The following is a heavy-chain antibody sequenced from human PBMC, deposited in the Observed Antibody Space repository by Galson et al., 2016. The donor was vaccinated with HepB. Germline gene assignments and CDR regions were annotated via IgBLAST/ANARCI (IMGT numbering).Heavy chain of an antibody. Sequence: SLRLSCAASGFTFSSSFMSWVRQAPGKGLEWVSVIYSSESRYYTDSVKGRFTISRHNSKNTLYLQMNSLRPEDTAVYYCARAVTRTGLGTFDVWGQGTMVTVS. CDR1: GFTFSSSF. J-gene: IGHJ3*01. CDR2: IYSSESR. D-gene: IGHD3/OR15-3a*01. V-gene: IGHV3-53*04. CDR3: ARAVTRTGLGTFDV.